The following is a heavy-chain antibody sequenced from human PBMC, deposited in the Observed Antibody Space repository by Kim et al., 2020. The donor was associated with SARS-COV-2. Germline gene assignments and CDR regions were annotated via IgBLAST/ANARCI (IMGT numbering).Heavy chain of an antibody. V-gene: IGHV4-34*01. J-gene: IGHJ6*02. CDR3: ARLPPYYYGPRAYGMDV. CDR2: INHSGST. D-gene: IGHD3-10*01. CDR1: GGSFSGYY. Sequence: SETLSLTCAVYGGSFSGYYWSWIRQPPGKGLEWIGEINHSGSTNYNPSLKSRVTISVDTSKNQFSLKLSSVTAADTAVYYCARLPPYYYGPRAYGMDVWGQGTTVTVSS.